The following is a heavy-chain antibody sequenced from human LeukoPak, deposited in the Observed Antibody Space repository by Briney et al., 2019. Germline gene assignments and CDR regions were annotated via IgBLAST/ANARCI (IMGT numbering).Heavy chain of an antibody. J-gene: IGHJ5*02. V-gene: IGHV1-18*04. CDR3: ARDNTMVQGVEFDP. D-gene: IGHD3-10*01. Sequence: ASVKVSCKASGYTFTGYYMHWVRQAPGQGLEWMGWISAYNGNTNYAQKLQGRVTMTTDTSTSTAYMELRSLRSDDTAVYYCARDNTMVQGVEFDPWGQGTLVTVSS. CDR2: ISAYNGNT. CDR1: GYTFTGYY.